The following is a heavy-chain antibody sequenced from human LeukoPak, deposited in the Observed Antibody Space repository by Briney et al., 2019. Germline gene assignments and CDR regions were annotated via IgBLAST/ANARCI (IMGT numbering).Heavy chain of an antibody. D-gene: IGHD5-24*01. CDR2: IIPIFGTA. CDR1: GGTFSSYA. J-gene: IGHJ3*02. CDR3: ARDLEMANDAFDI. V-gene: IGHV1-69*13. Sequence: GASVKVSCKASGGTFSSYAISWVRQAPGQGLEWMGGIIPIFGTANYAQKFQGRVTITADESTSTAYMELSSLRSEDTAVYYCARDLEMANDAFDIWGQGTMVTVSS.